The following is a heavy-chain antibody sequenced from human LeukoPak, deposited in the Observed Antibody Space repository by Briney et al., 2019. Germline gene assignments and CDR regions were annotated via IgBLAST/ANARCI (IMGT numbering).Heavy chain of an antibody. CDR1: GDPISGYSDY. V-gene: IGHV4-61*08. CDR2: VYYSGST. Sequence: SETLSLTCTVSGDPISGYSDYKWTWIRQPPGKGLQWIGYVYYSGSTNYNPSLRSRVTISVDTSKNQFSLKLTSVTAADTAVYYCAREYSGFDQWGQGTLVTVSS. J-gene: IGHJ4*02. CDR3: AREYSGFDQ. D-gene: IGHD1-26*01.